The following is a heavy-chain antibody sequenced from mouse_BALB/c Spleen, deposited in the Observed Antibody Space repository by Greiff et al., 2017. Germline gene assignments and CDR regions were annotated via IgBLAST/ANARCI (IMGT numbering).Heavy chain of an antibody. CDR2: ITYSGST. D-gene: IGHD4-1*01. V-gene: IGHV3-2*02. J-gene: IGHJ4*01. CDR1: GYSITSDYA. Sequence: VQLQQSGPGLVKPSESLSLSCTASGYSITSDYACYWIRKLPENQLERRGVITYSGSTSYNPSLKSQISITRDTSKNPFFLQLNSVTTEDTASYYCARWEWAMDYWGQGTSVTVSS. CDR3: ARWEWAMDY.